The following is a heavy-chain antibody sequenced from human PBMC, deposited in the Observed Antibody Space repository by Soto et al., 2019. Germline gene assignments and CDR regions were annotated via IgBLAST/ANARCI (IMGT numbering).Heavy chain of an antibody. Sequence: PGGSLRLSCAASGFTFSSYAMSWVRQAPGKGLEWVSAISGSGGSTYYADSVKGRFTISRDNSKNTLYLQMNSLRAEDTAVYYCAKDDYCSGGSCQLEFDYWGQGTLVTVSS. CDR1: GFTFSSYA. CDR2: ISGSGGST. D-gene: IGHD2-15*01. J-gene: IGHJ4*02. CDR3: AKDDYCSGGSCQLEFDY. V-gene: IGHV3-23*01.